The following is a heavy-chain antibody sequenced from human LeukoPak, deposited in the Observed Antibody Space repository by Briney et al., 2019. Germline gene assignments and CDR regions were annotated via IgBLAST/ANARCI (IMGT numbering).Heavy chain of an antibody. CDR1: GGSISSNY. V-gene: IGHV4-59*01. D-gene: IGHD3-22*01. CDR2: IYHSGST. CDR3: AAGPPPYHYESSGYYLGYYFDY. Sequence: SETLSLTCTVSGGSISSNYWSWIRQPPGKGLEWIGYIYHSGSTNYNPSLKSRVTISVDTSKNQFSLKLTSVPAADTAVYYCAAGPPPYHYESSGYYLGYYFDYWGQGTVVTVSS. J-gene: IGHJ4*02.